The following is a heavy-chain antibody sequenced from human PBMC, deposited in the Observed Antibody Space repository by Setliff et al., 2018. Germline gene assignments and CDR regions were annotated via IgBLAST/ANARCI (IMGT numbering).Heavy chain of an antibody. CDR1: GFTFSNAW. J-gene: IGHJ6*03. CDR2: IKSKTDGGTT. D-gene: IGHD2-15*01. V-gene: IGHV3-15*01. Sequence: GGSLRLSCAASGFTFSNAWMSWVRQAPGKGLEWVGRIKSKTDGGTTDYAAPVKGRFTISRDDSKNTLYQQMNSLKTEDTAVYYCTTAPGATSAYYYYYYMDVWGKGTTVTVSS. CDR3: TTAPGATSAYYYYYYMDV.